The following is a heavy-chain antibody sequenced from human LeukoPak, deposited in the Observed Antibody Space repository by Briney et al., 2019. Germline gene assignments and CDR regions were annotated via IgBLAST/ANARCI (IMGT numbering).Heavy chain of an antibody. Sequence: ASVKVSCKASGYTFTGYYMHWVRQAPGQGLEWMGWINPNSGGTNYAQKFQGWVTMTRDTSISTAYMELSRLRSDDTAVYYCARVTSSLPLDYWGQGTLVAVSS. D-gene: IGHD6-6*01. CDR1: GYTFTGYY. V-gene: IGHV1-2*04. CDR2: INPNSGGT. CDR3: ARVTSSLPLDY. J-gene: IGHJ4*02.